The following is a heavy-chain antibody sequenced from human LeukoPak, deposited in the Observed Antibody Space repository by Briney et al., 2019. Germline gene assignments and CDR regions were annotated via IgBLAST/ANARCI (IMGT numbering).Heavy chain of an antibody. CDR1: VRSIISYY. CDR2: IYTSGTT. J-gene: IGHJ4*02. V-gene: IGHV4-4*07. Sequence: SETLSLTFTVSVRSIISYYGASIRQPAGRVVEWNRRIYTSGTTNYNPSLKSRVNMSVDTSKNQFSLKLSSVTAADTAVYYCARDDATTALHYFDYWGQGTLVTVSS. CDR3: ARDDATTALHYFDY. D-gene: IGHD1-26*01.